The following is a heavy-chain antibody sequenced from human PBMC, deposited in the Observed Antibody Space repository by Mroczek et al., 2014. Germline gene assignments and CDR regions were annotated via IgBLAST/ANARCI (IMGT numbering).Heavy chain of an antibody. CDR3: ARDIAAPSSRFDY. CDR1: GGSFSGYY. CDR2: INHSGST. V-gene: IGHV4-34*01. D-gene: IGHD6-6*01. Sequence: QVQLQQWGAGLLKPSETLSLTCAVYGGSFSGYYWSWIRQPPGKGLEWIGEINHSGSTNYNPSLKSRVTISVDTSKNQFSLKLSSVTAADTAVYYCARDIAAPSSRFDYWGQGTLVTVSS. J-gene: IGHJ4*02.